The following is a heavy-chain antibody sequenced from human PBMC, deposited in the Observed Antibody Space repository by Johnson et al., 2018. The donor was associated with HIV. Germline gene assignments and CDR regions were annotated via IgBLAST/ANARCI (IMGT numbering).Heavy chain of an antibody. D-gene: IGHD6-13*01. CDR2: ISYDGCNK. Sequence: QVQLVESGGGVVQPGRSLRLSCAASGFTFSSYAMHWVRQAPGKGLEWVAVISYDGCNKYYADSVKGRFTISRDNSKNTLYLQMNSLRAEETAVYYCARSYSSLDAFDIWGQGTMVTVSS. V-gene: IGHV3-30*04. CDR1: GFTFSSYA. J-gene: IGHJ3*02. CDR3: ARSYSSLDAFDI.